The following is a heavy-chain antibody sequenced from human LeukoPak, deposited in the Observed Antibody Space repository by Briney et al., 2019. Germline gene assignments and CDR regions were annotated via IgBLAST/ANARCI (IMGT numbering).Heavy chain of an antibody. CDR2: LDSSGST. CDR3: SRSHDYGGLYFYYYMDV. Sequence: SETLSLTCTVSGGSISSRSDYWGWIRQTPGKGLEWIGNLDSSGSTYYNPSLKSRVTISVGTSKNQFSLNLRSVTAADTAIYFCSRSHDYGGLYFYYYMDVWGKGTSVTASS. CDR1: GGSISSRSDY. D-gene: IGHD4-23*01. V-gene: IGHV4-39*01. J-gene: IGHJ6*03.